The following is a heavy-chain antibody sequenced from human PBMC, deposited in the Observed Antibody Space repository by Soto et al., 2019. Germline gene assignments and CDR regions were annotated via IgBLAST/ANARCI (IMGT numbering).Heavy chain of an antibody. CDR3: AKHGRSLSHRRAVDWFDP. D-gene: IGHD3-3*01. CDR2: ISGSGGST. CDR1: GFTFSSYA. Sequence: GGSLRLSCAASGFTFSSYAMSWVRQAPGKGLEWVSAISGSGGSTYYADSVKGRFTISRDNSKNTLYLQMNSLRAEDTAVYYCAKHGRSLSHRRAVDWFDPWGQGTLVTVSS. J-gene: IGHJ5*02. V-gene: IGHV3-23*01.